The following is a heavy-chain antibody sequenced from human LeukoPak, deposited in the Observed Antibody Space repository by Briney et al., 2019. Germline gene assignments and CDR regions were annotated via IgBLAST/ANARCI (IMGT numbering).Heavy chain of an antibody. Sequence: PGGSLRLFCSASGFTVSSNYKSWVRQAPGEGLEWVSLIYSGGSTYYAVSVKGRFTISRDHSKNTLYLQMDSLRAEDTAVYYCATRELYTSSWSSFDYWGQGTLVTVSS. J-gene: IGHJ4*02. CDR3: ATRELYTSSWSSFDY. CDR1: GFTVSSNY. CDR2: IYSGGST. V-gene: IGHV3-53*01. D-gene: IGHD6-13*01.